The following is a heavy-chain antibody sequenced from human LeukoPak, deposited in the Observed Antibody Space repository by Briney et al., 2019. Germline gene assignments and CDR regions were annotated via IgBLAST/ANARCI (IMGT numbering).Heavy chain of an antibody. CDR2: IQYSGRTQ. CDR1: GFTFSGNG. CDR3: AKGSPYYYDSSGYFDY. Sequence: GGSLRLSCAASGFTFSGNGMHWVRQAPGKGLEWVAFIQYSGRTQYYAESVEGRFTISRDNSKNTLYLQMNSLRAEDTAVYYCAKGSPYYYDSSGYFDYWGQGTLVTVSS. J-gene: IGHJ4*02. D-gene: IGHD3-22*01. V-gene: IGHV3-30*02.